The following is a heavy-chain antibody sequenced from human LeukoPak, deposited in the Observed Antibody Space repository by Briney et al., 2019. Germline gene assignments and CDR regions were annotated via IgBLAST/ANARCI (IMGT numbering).Heavy chain of an antibody. Sequence: SETLSLTCAVYGWSFNDYYWNWIRQPPGKGLEWIGGIYHSGSTSYNPSLKSRVTISVDTSKNQFSLKLNSVTAADTAVYYCARNDSSGYFDYWGQGTLVTVSS. CDR1: GWSFNDYY. CDR2: IYHSGST. D-gene: IGHD3-22*01. J-gene: IGHJ4*02. CDR3: ARNDSSGYFDY. V-gene: IGHV4-34*01.